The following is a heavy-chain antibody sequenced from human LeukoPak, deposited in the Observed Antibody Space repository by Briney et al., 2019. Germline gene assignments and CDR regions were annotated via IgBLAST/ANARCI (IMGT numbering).Heavy chain of an antibody. V-gene: IGHV3-48*03. CDR1: GFTFSNFE. J-gene: IGHJ4*02. CDR2: ITRSSRII. D-gene: IGHD3-16*02. Sequence: GGSLRLSCAASGFTFSNFEMNWVRQIPGKGLEWLSFITRSSRIIYYADSVKGRFTTSRDNANNSLHLQMNSLRVEDTGIYFCARGSTFGGVISDFWGQGTLVTVSS. CDR3: ARGSTFGGVISDF.